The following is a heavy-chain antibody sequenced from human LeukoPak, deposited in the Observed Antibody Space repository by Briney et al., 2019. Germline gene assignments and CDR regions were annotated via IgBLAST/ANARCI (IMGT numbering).Heavy chain of an antibody. CDR2: ISSGSSAI. V-gene: IGHV3-21*01. CDR3: ARAYIWGYYEWDYYFDY. Sequence: GGSLRLSCEASGFTFTTYSMTWVRQAPGKGLEWVSIISSGSSAIFSADALKGRFTISRDDAQNLLYLDMNSLRAEDTAVYYCARAYIWGYYEWDYYFDYWGQGTLVTVSS. J-gene: IGHJ4*02. D-gene: IGHD1-26*01. CDR1: GFTFTTYS.